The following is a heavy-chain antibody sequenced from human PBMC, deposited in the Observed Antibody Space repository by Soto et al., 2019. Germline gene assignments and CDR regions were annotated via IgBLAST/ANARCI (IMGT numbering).Heavy chain of an antibody. J-gene: IGHJ4*02. CDR2: INPCNGYT. CDR3: ARGPLTSSWY. V-gene: IGHV1-3*01. D-gene: IGHD6-13*01. CDR1: GYTFTTYA. Sequence: EASVKVSCKASGYTFTTYALHWVRQAPGQMLEWMGWINPCNGYTNYSQKFQDRVTITRDTSATTAYMELSSLRSEDTAVYYCARGPLTSSWYWGQGTPVTVSS.